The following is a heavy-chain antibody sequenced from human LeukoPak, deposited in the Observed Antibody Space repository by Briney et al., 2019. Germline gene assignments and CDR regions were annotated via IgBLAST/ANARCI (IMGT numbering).Heavy chain of an antibody. Sequence: GGSVRVSCKDSGDTLTELSRQWGAQAPGKGGEWMGGFDPEDGETIYAQKFQGRVTMTEATSTDTSYMKLSSLRSEDTALYYCATDRRGLAATDYWGQGTLVTVSS. V-gene: IGHV1-24*01. CDR1: GDTLTELS. D-gene: IGHD1-26*01. CDR2: FDPEDGET. J-gene: IGHJ4*02. CDR3: ATDRRGLAATDY.